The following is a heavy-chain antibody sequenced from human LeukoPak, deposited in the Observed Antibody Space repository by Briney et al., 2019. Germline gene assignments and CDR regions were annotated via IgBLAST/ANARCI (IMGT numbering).Heavy chain of an antibody. CDR1: GFTFTTYA. CDR2: ISGSGQST. J-gene: IGHJ4*02. CDR3: AKDQEGAHRPFDY. D-gene: IGHD1-26*01. V-gene: IGHV3-23*01. Sequence: GGSLRLSCAASGFTFTTYAMSWVRQAPGKGLEWVSTISGSGQSTYYADSVKGRITISRDNSKNTIYLQMNSLRAEDTAVYYCAKDQEGAHRPFDYWGQGTLVTVSS.